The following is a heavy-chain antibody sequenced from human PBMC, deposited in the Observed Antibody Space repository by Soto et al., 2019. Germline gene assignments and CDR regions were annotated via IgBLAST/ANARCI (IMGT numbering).Heavy chain of an antibody. V-gene: IGHV4-28*03. Sequence: PSETLSLTCAVSGYSISSSNWWGWIRQPPGKGLEWIGYIYYSGTTYYNPSLKSRVTMSVDTAKNQFSLKLSSVIAADTAAYYCARGQRIGAITTWFDYWGQGTLVTVSS. CDR2: IYYSGTT. J-gene: IGHJ4*02. CDR1: GYSISSSNW. CDR3: ARGQRIGAITTWFDY. D-gene: IGHD3-22*01.